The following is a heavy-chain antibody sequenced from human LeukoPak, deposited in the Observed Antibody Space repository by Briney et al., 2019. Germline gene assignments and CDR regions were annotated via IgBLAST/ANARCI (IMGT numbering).Heavy chain of an antibody. Sequence: VGSLRLSCAASGFTFSSCSMNWVRQAPGKGLEWVSSISSSSSYIYYADSVKGRFTISRDNAKNSLYLQMNSLRAEDTAVYYCAREVVPAAFDYWGQGTLVTVSS. J-gene: IGHJ4*02. CDR2: ISSSSSYI. CDR1: GFTFSSCS. V-gene: IGHV3-21*01. CDR3: AREVVPAAFDY. D-gene: IGHD2-2*01.